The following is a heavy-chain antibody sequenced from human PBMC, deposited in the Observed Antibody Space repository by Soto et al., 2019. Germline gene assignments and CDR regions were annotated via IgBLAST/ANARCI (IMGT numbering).Heavy chain of an antibody. Sequence: SETLSLTCTVSGGSIGTYYWTWIRQTPGQGLEWIGYVYYSGGTNYNPSLKSRATISVDTSKSQLSLKLSSVTAADTAVYYCARRTTRPEYLDYWGPGSLVTGSS. CDR2: VYYSGGT. V-gene: IGHV4-59*01. J-gene: IGHJ4*02. CDR3: ARRTTRPEYLDY. D-gene: IGHD1-1*01. CDR1: GGSIGTYY.